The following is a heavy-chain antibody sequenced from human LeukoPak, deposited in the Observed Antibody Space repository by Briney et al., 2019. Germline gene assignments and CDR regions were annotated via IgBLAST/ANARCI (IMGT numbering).Heavy chain of an antibody. D-gene: IGHD1-26*01. Sequence: PGRSLRLSCAASGFTFSSYVMHWVRQAPGKGLEWVAVISYDGSNKYYADSVKGRFTISRDNSKNTLYLQMNSLRAEDTAVYYCARGWRMGDYYYGMDVWGQGATVTVSS. CDR1: GFTFSSYV. CDR2: ISYDGSNK. J-gene: IGHJ6*02. V-gene: IGHV3-30-3*01. CDR3: ARGWRMGDYYYGMDV.